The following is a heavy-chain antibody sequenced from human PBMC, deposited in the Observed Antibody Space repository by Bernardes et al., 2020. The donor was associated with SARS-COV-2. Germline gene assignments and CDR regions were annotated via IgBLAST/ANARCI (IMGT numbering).Heavy chain of an antibody. J-gene: IGHJ4*02. D-gene: IGHD2-15*01. CDR3: ARGRFGGDIVVVVAATAFDY. CDR2: IYHSGST. Sequence: SETLSLTCAVSGYSISSGYYWGWIRQPPGKGLEWIGSIYHSGSTYYNPSLKSRVTISVDTSKNQFSLKLSSVTAADTAVYYCARGRFGGDIVVVVAATAFDYWGQGTLVTVSS. V-gene: IGHV4-38-2*01. CDR1: GYSISSGYY.